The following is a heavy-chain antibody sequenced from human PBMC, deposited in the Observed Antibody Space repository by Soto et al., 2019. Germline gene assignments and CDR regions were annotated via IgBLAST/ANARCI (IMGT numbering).Heavy chain of an antibody. CDR1: GDSISNLDYF. CDR3: ARGRYCLTGRCFPNWFDS. Sequence: SETLSLTCSVSGDSISNLDYFWAWIRQPPGQALEYIGYIYKSATTYYNPSFESRVAISVDMSKSQFSLNVTSVTAADTAVYFCARGRYCLTGRCFPNWFDSWGQGALVTVSS. J-gene: IGHJ5*01. V-gene: IGHV4-30-4*01. D-gene: IGHD2-15*01. CDR2: IYKSATT.